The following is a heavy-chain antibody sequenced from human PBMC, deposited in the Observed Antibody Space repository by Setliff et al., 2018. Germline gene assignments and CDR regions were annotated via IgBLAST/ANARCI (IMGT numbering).Heavy chain of an antibody. D-gene: IGHD3-9*01. Sequence: ASVKVSCKASGYTFRSYGINWVRQAPGQGLEWMGWINTNTGNPTYAQGFTGRFVFSLDTSVTTAYLQISSLKAQDSAVYYCARQDILTSYYMFDYWGQGTLVTVSS. J-gene: IGHJ4*02. CDR2: INTNTGNP. V-gene: IGHV7-4-1*02. CDR1: GYTFRSYG. CDR3: ARQDILTSYYMFDY.